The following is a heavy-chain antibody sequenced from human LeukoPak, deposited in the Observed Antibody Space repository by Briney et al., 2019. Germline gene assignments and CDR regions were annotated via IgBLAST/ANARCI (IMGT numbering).Heavy chain of an antibody. Sequence: SETLSLTCTVSGGSIGSSSYYWGWIRQPPGKGLEWIGSIYYSGSTYYNPSLKSRVTISVDTSKNQFSLKLSSVTAADTAVYYCARHVYDSSGYYLESFDYWGQGTLVTVSS. V-gene: IGHV4-39*01. D-gene: IGHD3-22*01. J-gene: IGHJ4*02. CDR3: ARHVYDSSGYYLESFDY. CDR1: GGSIGSSSYY. CDR2: IYYSGST.